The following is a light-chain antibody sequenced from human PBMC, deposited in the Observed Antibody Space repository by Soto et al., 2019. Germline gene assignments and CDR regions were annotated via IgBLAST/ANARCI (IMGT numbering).Light chain of an antibody. Sequence: EILMTQSPSTLSVSPGERATLSCSPIQSVSSTYLIWYQQKPRQAHRLLICGASKRATRIPDRFSGSGSGRDFTLTISGLEPEDFAVYYCQQYGSSPLISFGQGTRLEIK. CDR3: QQYGSSPLIS. CDR2: GAS. CDR1: QSVSSTY. J-gene: IGKJ5*01. V-gene: IGKV3-20*01.